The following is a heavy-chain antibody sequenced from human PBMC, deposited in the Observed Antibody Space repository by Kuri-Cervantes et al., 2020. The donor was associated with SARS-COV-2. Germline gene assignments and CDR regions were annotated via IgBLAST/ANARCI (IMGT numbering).Heavy chain of an antibody. V-gene: IGHV3-74*01. D-gene: IGHD1-1*01. CDR1: GFTFSRFW. Sequence: GESLKISCVASGFTFSRFWMSWVRQAPGKGLVWVSRINPDGSYTNNADSVKGRFTLSRDNAKNMLFLQMNSLRAEDTAVYYCVRDGDHWNFDYWGQGTLVTVSS. J-gene: IGHJ4*02. CDR3: VRDGDHWNFDY. CDR2: INPDGSYT.